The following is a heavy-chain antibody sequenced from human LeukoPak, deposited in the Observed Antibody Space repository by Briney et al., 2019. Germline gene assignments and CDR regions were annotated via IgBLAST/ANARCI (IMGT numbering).Heavy chain of an antibody. CDR1: GFTFSSYW. D-gene: IGHD2-2*01. Sequence: GGSLRLSCAASGFTFSSYWMSWVRQAPGKGLEWVANIKQDGSEKYYVDSVKGRFTISRDNAKNSLYLQMNSLRAEDTAVYYCARDCSSTSCYFYYYYYMDVWGKGTTVTVSS. CDR2: IKQDGSEK. CDR3: ARDCSSTSCYFYYYYYMDV. J-gene: IGHJ6*03. V-gene: IGHV3-7*01.